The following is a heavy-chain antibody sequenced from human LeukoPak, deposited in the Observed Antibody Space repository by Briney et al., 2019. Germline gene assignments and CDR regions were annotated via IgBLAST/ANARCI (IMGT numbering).Heavy chain of an antibody. J-gene: IGHJ4*02. CDR1: GFTFSSYG. CDR2: ISCDGSNK. D-gene: IGHD3-10*01. Sequence: PGGSLRLSCAASGFTFSSYGMHWVRQAPGKGLEWVAVISCDGSNKYYADSVKGRFTISRDNSKNTLYLQMNSLRAEDTAVYYCAKGFGGDGFDYWGQGTLVTVSS. CDR3: AKGFGGDGFDY. V-gene: IGHV3-30*18.